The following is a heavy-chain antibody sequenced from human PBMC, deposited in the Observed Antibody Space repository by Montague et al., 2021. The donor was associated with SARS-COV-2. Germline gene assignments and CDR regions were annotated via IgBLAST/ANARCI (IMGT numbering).Heavy chain of an antibody. CDR3: ARLLRSCTNGVCRTYYYYALDV. CDR2: IYYSGST. V-gene: IGHV4-59*01. CDR1: GGSISGFY. J-gene: IGHJ6*02. D-gene: IGHD2-8*01. Sequence: SETRSLTCTVSGGSISGFYWSWIRQPPGKGLEWIGYIYYSGSTKYNPSLESRVAVSVDRSKNQVSLKLTSVTAADTAVYYCARLLRSCTNGVCRTYYYYALDVWGQGTTVTVS.